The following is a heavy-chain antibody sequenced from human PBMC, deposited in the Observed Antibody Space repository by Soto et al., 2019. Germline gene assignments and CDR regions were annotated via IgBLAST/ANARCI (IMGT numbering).Heavy chain of an antibody. D-gene: IGHD5-18*01. V-gene: IGHV3-30*18. Sequence: QVQLVESGGGVVQPGRSPRLSCAASGFTFSNYGIHWVRQAPGKGLEWVAVISDDGKNEYYADSVKGRFTISRDNSKNTLYLQMNSLRADDTAVYYCAKEGIELWSAFDYWGQGTLVTVSS. CDR3: AKEGIELWSAFDY. CDR2: ISDDGKNE. J-gene: IGHJ4*02. CDR1: GFTFSNYG.